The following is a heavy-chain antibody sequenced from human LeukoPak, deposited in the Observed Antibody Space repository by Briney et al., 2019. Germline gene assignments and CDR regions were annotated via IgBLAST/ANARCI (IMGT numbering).Heavy chain of an antibody. CDR1: GFTVSSNY. V-gene: IGHV3-66*01. J-gene: IGHJ4*02. Sequence: GGSLRLSCAASGFTVSSNYMSWVRQARGKGVEWVSVIYSGRSTYYADSVKRRFPISRDNSKNTLYLQMNTLRAEDTAVYYCAKESGTHYFDYWGQGTLVTVSS. D-gene: IGHD1-26*01. CDR2: IYSGRST. CDR3: AKESGTHYFDY.